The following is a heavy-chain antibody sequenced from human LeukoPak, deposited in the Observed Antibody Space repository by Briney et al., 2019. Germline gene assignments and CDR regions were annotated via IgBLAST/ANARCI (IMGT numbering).Heavy chain of an antibody. D-gene: IGHD3-10*01. J-gene: IGHJ5*02. Sequence: ASVKVSCKASGYTFTDYALHWVRQAPGQSLEWMGWITTGRGDTQYSQAFQRRITITRDKSASTVSMDLSALRSEDTAVYYCARRRRGKAGGSGSYQNWFDPWGQGTLVTVSS. CDR3: ARRRRGKAGGSGSYQNWFDP. CDR1: GYTFTDYA. V-gene: IGHV1-3*03. CDR2: ITTGRGDT.